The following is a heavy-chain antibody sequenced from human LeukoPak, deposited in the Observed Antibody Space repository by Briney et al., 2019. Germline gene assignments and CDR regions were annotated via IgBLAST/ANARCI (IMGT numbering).Heavy chain of an antibody. Sequence: SETLSLTCTVSGVSISSYYWSWIRQPAGKGLDWIGRINISGTTNYNPSLKSRLTMSVDTSKNQFSLKLSSVTAADTAVYYCAREKLSSSDYFDYWGQGTLVTVSS. CDR1: GVSISSYY. CDR2: INISGTT. J-gene: IGHJ4*02. D-gene: IGHD1-1*01. V-gene: IGHV4-4*07. CDR3: AREKLSSSDYFDY.